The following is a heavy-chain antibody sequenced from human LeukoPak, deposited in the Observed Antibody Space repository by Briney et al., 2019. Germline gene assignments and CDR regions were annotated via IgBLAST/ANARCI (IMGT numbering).Heavy chain of an antibody. J-gene: IGHJ4*02. Sequence: GASVKVSCKASGYTFTGYYMHRVRQAPGQGLEWMGWINPNSGGTNYAQKFQGRVTMTRDTSISTAYMELSRLRSDDTAVYYCARVPIGRYCSGGSCSDFSDYWGQGTLVTVSS. CDR1: GYTFTGYY. D-gene: IGHD2-15*01. V-gene: IGHV1-2*02. CDR3: ARVPIGRYCSGGSCSDFSDY. CDR2: INPNSGGT.